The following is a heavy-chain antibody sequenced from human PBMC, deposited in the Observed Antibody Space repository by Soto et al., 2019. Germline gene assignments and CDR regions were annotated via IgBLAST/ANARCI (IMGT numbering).Heavy chain of an antibody. CDR3: ARGYFDWLIDY. CDR2: IRYDGSNK. V-gene: IGHV3-33*01. Sequence: QVQLVESGGGVVQPGRSLRLSCAASGFTFSSYGMHWVRQAPGKGLEWVAVIRYDGSNKYYADSVKGRFTISRDNSKNTLYLQMNSLRAEDTAVYYCARGYFDWLIDYWGQGTLVSVSS. CDR1: GFTFSSYG. D-gene: IGHD3-9*01. J-gene: IGHJ4*02.